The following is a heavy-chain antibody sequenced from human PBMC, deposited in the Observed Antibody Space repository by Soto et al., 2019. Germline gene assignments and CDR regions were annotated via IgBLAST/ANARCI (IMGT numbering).Heavy chain of an antibody. CDR2: FYYGGIT. CDR1: GGPIRRRGYY. V-gene: IGHV4-31*03. CDR3: ASSGGPEGDWFDP. J-gene: IGHJ5*02. Sequence: QVQLQESGPGLVKPSQTLSLTCTVSGGPIRRRGYYWSGIRHRPGEGLEWIGFFYYGGITDYNPSLRSRVTISADPSRNQVFLNMYSVTAADTAVYYCASSGGPEGDWFDPWGQGTLVTVSS. D-gene: IGHD2-15*01.